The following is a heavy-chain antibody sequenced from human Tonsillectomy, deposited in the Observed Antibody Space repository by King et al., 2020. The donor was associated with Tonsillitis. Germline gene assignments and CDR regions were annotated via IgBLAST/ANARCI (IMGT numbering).Heavy chain of an antibody. CDR3: ARGTNYYYYYMDV. V-gene: IGHV3-64*01. CDR1: GFTFSSYA. D-gene: IGHD1-14*01. CDR2: ISSNGGST. Sequence: QLVQSGGGLVQPGGSLRLSCAASGFTFSSYAMHWVRQAPGKGLEYVSAISSNGGSTYYANSVKGRFTISSDNSKKTLYLQMGSLRAEDMAVYYCARGTNYYYYYMDVWGKGTTVTVSS. J-gene: IGHJ6*03.